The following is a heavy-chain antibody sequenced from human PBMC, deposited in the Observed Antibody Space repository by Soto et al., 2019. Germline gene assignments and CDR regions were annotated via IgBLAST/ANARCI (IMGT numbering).Heavy chain of an antibody. CDR3: GRIDYAGTFHQPYHFNP. D-gene: IGHD3-16*01. J-gene: IGHJ5*02. CDR2: IFYSGAT. CDR1: GAAMISTHYH. Sequence: ETLSLTCNLSGAAMISTHYHWGWVRQPPGKGLEWIGNIFYSGATFYNPSLESRLSISVDTSRNLFSLKVTSVTAADTAVYFCGRIDYAGTFHQPYHFNPWSQGALVTVSS. V-gene: IGHV4-39*01.